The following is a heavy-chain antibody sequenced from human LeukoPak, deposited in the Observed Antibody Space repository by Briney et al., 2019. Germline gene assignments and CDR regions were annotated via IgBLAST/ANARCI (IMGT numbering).Heavy chain of an antibody. CDR3: AKAVAQVYYYGMDV. D-gene: IGHD2-15*01. J-gene: IGHJ6*02. V-gene: IGHV3-23*01. CDR1: GFTFSSYA. CDR2: ISGSGGST. Sequence: ASLRLSCAASGFTFSSYAMSWVRQAPGKGLEWVSAISGSGGSTYYADSVKGRFTISRDNSKNTLYLQMNSLRAEDTAVYYCAKAVAQVYYYGMDVWGQGTTVTVSS.